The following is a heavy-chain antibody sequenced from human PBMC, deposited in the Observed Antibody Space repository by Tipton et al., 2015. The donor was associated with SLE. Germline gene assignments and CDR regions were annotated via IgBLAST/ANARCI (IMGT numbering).Heavy chain of an antibody. CDR2: LYYSGNT. Sequence: LRLSCAASGFTVNSIFMSWVRQAPGKGLEWIGVLYYSGNTYYNPSLKSPVTLSIDTSKNQFSLKMRSVTAADTAVYFCARGYCSDGVCYGFGFFDYWGQGNLVTVSS. J-gene: IGHJ4*02. CDR1: GFTVNSIF. V-gene: IGHV4-59*02. CDR3: ARGYCSDGVCYGFGFFDY. D-gene: IGHD2-8*01.